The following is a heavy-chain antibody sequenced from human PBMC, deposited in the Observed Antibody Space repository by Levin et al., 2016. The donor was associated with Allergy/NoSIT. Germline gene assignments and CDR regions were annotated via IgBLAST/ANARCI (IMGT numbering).Heavy chain of an antibody. V-gene: IGHV3-30*04. CDR2: ISYDGSDK. D-gene: IGHD1-1*01. J-gene: IGHJ4*02. CDR1: GFTFSSYA. CDR3: AREGVRTGTTAFDY. Sequence: LSLTCAASGFTFSSYAMHWVRQAPGKGLEWVALISYDGSDKYYGDSVKGRFTISRDNSKNTLYLQMNSLRAEDTAVYYCAREGVRTGTTAFDYWGQGTRVTVSS.